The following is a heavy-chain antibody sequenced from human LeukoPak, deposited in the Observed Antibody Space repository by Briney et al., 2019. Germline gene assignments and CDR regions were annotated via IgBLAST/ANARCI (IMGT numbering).Heavy chain of an antibody. CDR3: ARVQNRYSGSYPHSLLMARRNDAFDI. J-gene: IGHJ3*02. D-gene: IGHD1-26*01. V-gene: IGHV4-39*07. CDR1: GGSISSSSYY. Sequence: PSETLSLICTVSGGSISSSSYYWGWIRQPPGKGLEWIGSIYYSGSTYYNPSLKSRVTISVDTSKNQFSLKLSSVTAADTAVYYCARVQNRYSGSYPHSLLMARRNDAFDIWGQGTMVTVSS. CDR2: IYYSGST.